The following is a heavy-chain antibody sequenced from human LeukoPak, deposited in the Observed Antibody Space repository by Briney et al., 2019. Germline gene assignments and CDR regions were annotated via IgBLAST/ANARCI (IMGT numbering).Heavy chain of an antibody. CDR1: GFTFSSST. CDR3: ARQHSSGWFDAFDI. J-gene: IGHJ3*02. V-gene: IGHV3-21*01. Sequence: GGSLRLSCVASGFTFSSSTMNWVRQAPGKGLEWVSSISSSSSYIYYADSVKGRFTISRDNAKNSLYLQMNSLRAEDTAVYYCARQHSSGWFDAFDIWGQGTMVTVSS. D-gene: IGHD6-19*01. CDR2: ISSSSSYI.